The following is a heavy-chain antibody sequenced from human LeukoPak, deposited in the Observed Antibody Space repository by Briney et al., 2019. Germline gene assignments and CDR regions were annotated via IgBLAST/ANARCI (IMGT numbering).Heavy chain of an antibody. Sequence: GGSLRLSCAASGFTFSSYWMSWVRQAPGKGLEWVANIKQDGSEKYYVDSVKGRFTISRDNAKNSLYLQMNSLRAEDTAVYYCAKTFNPDYYDSSGSDYWGQGTLVTVSS. CDR1: GFTFSSYW. J-gene: IGHJ4*02. CDR3: AKTFNPDYYDSSGSDY. D-gene: IGHD3-22*01. V-gene: IGHV3-7*03. CDR2: IKQDGSEK.